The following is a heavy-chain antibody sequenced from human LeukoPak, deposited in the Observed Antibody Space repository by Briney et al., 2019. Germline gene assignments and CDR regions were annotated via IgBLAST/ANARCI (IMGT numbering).Heavy chain of an antibody. J-gene: IGHJ5*02. CDR3: ARSRITMVRGVISSGFDP. CDR2: INPNSGGT. V-gene: IGHV1-2*04. CDR1: GYTFTGYY. Sequence: GASVKVSCKASGYTFTGYYMRWVRQAPGQGLEWMGWINPNSGGTNYAQKFQGWVTMTRDTSISTAYMELSRLRSDDTAVYYCARSRITMVRGVISSGFDPWGQGTLVTVSS. D-gene: IGHD3-10*01.